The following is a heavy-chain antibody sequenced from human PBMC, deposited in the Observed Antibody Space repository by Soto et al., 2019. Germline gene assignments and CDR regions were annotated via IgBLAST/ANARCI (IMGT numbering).Heavy chain of an antibody. Sequence: QVQLVESGGALVKPGGSLRLSCAASGFTFRDYYMTWIRQAPGKGLEWISYISSSGTSIYYADSVKGRFTISRDNAKNSLYLQMNSLRAEDTAVYYCVRAGWQLLAWSDPWGQGTRVTVSS. J-gene: IGHJ5*02. CDR2: ISSSGTSI. V-gene: IGHV3-11*01. CDR3: VRAGWQLLAWSDP. D-gene: IGHD2-15*01. CDR1: GFTFRDYY.